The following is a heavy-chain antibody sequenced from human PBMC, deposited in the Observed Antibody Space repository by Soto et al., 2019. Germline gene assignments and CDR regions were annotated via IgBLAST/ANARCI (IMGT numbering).Heavy chain of an antibody. J-gene: IGHJ2*01. V-gene: IGHV3-49*03. Sequence: GGSLRLSCTASGFTFGDYAMSWFRQAPGKGLEWVGFIRSKAYGGTTEYAASVKGRFTISRDDSKSIAYLQMNSLKTEDTAVYYCTRDRKAGYYDSWSGYYPIFDLWGRGTLVTVSS. CDR3: TRDRKAGYYDSWSGYYPIFDL. CDR2: IRSKAYGGTT. CDR1: GFTFGDYA. D-gene: IGHD3-3*01.